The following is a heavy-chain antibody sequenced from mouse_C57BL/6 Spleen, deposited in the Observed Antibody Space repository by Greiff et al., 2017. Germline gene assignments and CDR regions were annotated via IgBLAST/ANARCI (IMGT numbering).Heavy chain of an antibody. D-gene: IGHD2-4*01. CDR1: GFTFSHYW. V-gene: IGHV6-3*01. J-gene: IGHJ4*01. CDR3: TARLRRGVYAMDY. Sequence: EVKLVESGGGLVQPGGSMKLSCVASGFTFSHYWMNWVRQSPEKGLEWVAQIRLKSDNYATHYAESVKGRFTISRDDSKSSVYLQMNNLRAEDTGIYYCTARLRRGVYAMDYWGQGTSVTVSS. CDR2: IRLKSDNYAT.